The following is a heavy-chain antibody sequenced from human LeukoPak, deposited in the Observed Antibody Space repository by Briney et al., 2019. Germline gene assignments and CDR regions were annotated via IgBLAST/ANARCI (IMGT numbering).Heavy chain of an antibody. CDR3: AKLDGSGVGSSCPPIDY. CDR1: GFVFSTYG. Sequence: GGTLRLSCVASGFVFSTYGMSWVRQAPGKGLEWVSGISASGDTTYYADSVKGRFTISRDNSKNTLYLQINSLGAEDTAIYYCAKLDGSGVGSSCPPIDYWGQGSLVTVSS. J-gene: IGHJ4*02. V-gene: IGHV3-23*01. D-gene: IGHD3-10*01. CDR2: ISASGDTT.